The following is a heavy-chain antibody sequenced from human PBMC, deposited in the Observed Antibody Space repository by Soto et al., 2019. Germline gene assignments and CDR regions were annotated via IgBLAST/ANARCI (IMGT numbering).Heavy chain of an antibody. D-gene: IGHD2-2*01. V-gene: IGHV1-2*02. Sequence: GASVKVSCKASGYTFTGYYMHWVRQAPGQGLEWMGWINPNSGGTNYAQKFQGGVTMTRDTSISTAYMELSRLRSDDTAVYYCARYEGYCSSTSCSTIDYYWGQGTLVTVSS. CDR3: ARYEGYCSSTSCSTIDYY. CDR2: INPNSGGT. CDR1: GYTFTGYY. J-gene: IGHJ4*02.